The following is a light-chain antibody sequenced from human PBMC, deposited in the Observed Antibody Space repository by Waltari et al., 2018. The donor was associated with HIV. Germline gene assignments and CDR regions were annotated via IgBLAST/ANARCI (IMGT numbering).Light chain of an antibody. CDR1: SSDVGGYNL. CDR2: EVS. V-gene: IGLV2-23*02. J-gene: IGLJ3*02. CDR3: CAYAGSTTYVM. Sequence: QSALTQPASVSGSPGQSSTISRTGTSSDVGGYNLISWYQQHPGKAPKLMIYEVSKRPSGVSNRFSGSKSGNTASLTISGLQAEDEADYYCCAYAGSTTYVMFGGGTKLTVL.